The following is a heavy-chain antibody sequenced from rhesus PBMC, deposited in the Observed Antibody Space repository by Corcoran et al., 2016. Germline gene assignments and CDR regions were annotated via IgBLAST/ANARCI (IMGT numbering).Heavy chain of an antibody. CDR1: GGSISSSY. D-gene: IGHD3-28*01. CDR3: ARAPYYDSGYSYHWYFDL. Sequence: QLQLQESGPGLVKPSETLSVTCAVSGGSISSSYWSWIHQAPGKVLVCIGYIYGSGSITNYNPSLKSRVTRSVDTSKNQFSLKLSSVTAADTAVYYCARAPYYDSGYSYHWYFDLWGPGTPITISS. CDR2: IYGSGSIT. J-gene: IGHJ2*01. V-gene: IGHV4-169*01.